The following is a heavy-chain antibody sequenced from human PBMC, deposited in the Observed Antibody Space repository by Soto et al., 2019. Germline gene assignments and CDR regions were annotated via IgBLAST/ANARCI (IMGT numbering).Heavy chain of an antibody. CDR3: ARDFAYFDS. CDR2: VYRTGRT. V-gene: IGHV4-61*01. Sequence: SETLSLTCTVSGGSFKSGSYSWSWIRQPPGNGLEWIGYVYRTGRTSYNPSLKSRVSISMDTSKNQFSLNLDSVTAADTAVYFCARDFAYFDSWGQGTLVTVSS. J-gene: IGHJ4*02. D-gene: IGHD3-3*01. CDR1: GGSFKSGSYS.